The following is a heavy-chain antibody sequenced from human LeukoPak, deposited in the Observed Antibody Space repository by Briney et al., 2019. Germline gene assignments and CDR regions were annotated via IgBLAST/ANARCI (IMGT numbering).Heavy chain of an antibody. CDR3: ARGGSYYYDTSAYLAY. V-gene: IGHV3-23*01. J-gene: IGHJ4*02. CDR2: LSGVCGST. D-gene: IGHD3-22*01. Sequence: GGSLRLSCAASGFTFSSYAMSWVRQAPGKGLEWVSALSGVCGSTYYADSVKGRFTISRDNSKNTLYLQMNSLRAEDTVVYYCARGGSYYYDTSAYLAYWGQGTLVTLSS. CDR1: GFTFSSYA.